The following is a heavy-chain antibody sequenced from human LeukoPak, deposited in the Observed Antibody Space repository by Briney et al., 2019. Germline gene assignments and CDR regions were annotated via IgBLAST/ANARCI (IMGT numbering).Heavy chain of an antibody. CDR1: GGSISGTNW. CDR2: ISLAGQT. J-gene: IGHJ4*02. CDR3: SRESGAFCPFGY. D-gene: IGHD1-26*01. Sequence: SGTLSLTCGVSGGSISGTNWWSWVRRPPGQGLEWIGEISLAGQTNYNPSLNGRVTMSLDKSSNQLSLNLTSVTAADTATYYCSRESGAFCPFGYWGQGTLVSVSS. V-gene: IGHV4-4*02.